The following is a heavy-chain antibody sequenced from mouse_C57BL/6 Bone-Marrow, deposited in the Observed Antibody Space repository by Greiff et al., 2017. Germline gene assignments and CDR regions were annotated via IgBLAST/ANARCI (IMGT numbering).Heavy chain of an antibody. V-gene: IGHV5-4*01. J-gene: IGHJ1*03. CDR3: ARVVLRGYFDV. Sequence: VESGGGLVKPGGSLKLSCAASGFTFSSYAMSWVRQTPEKRLEWVATISDGGSYTYYPDNVKGRFTISRDNAKNNLYLQMSHLKSEDTAMYYCARVVLRGYFDVWGTGTTVTVSS. CDR2: ISDGGSYT. CDR1: GFTFSSYA.